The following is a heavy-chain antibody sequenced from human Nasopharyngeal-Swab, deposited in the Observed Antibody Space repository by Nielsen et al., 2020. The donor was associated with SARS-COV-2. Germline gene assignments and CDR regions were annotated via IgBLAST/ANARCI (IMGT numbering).Heavy chain of an antibody. CDR2: INDSGST. V-gene: IGHV4-34*01. J-gene: IGHJ5*02. Sequence: SETLSLTCAVYGGSFSGYYWSWIRQPPGKGLEWIGEINDSGSTNYNPSLKSRVTISVDTSKNQFSLKLSSVTAADTAVYYCARGPAAGNHSYWFDPWGQGTLVTVSS. CDR1: GGSFSGYY. CDR3: ARGPAAGNHSYWFDP. D-gene: IGHD6-13*01.